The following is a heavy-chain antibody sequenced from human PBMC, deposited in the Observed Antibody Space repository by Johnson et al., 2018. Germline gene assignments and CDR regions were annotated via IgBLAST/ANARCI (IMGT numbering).Heavy chain of an antibody. J-gene: IGHJ6*03. Sequence: VQLVETGGGVVQPGRSLRLSCAASGFTFSNYGMHWVRQAPGKGLEWVAVISHDGSNKYYADSVKGRFTISKDNSKNTLYLQRSGLRAEDTAMYYCAKDGPTNYYYYYVDVWGKGTTVTVAS. CDR2: ISHDGSNK. CDR1: GFTFSNYG. CDR3: AKDGPTNYYYYYVDV. D-gene: IGHD1-1*01. V-gene: IGHV3-30*18.